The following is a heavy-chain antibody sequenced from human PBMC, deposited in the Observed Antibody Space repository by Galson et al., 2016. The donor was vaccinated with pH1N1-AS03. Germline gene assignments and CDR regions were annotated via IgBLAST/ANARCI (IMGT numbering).Heavy chain of an antibody. Sequence: GFPFSGYSMNWVRQAPGKGLEWVSFISTSSSSIYYADSVKGRFTISRDNAQNLLYLQMNSLRDEDTAVYYCARDGPPQGISVAGSFDFWGQGTLVTVSS. D-gene: IGHD6-19*01. CDR3: ARDGPPQGISVAGSFDF. CDR1: GFPFSGYS. V-gene: IGHV3-21*01. CDR2: ISTSSSSI. J-gene: IGHJ4*02.